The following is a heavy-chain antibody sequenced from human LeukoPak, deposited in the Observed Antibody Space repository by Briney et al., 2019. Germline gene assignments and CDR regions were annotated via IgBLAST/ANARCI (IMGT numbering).Heavy chain of an antibody. J-gene: IGHJ6*02. V-gene: IGHV3-30-3*01. CDR1: GFTFSSYA. CDR2: ISYDGSNK. D-gene: IGHD4-17*01. CDR3: ARVSRIYGDYVYYGMDV. Sequence: GGSLRLSCAASGFTFSSYAMHWVRQAPGKGLEWVAVISYDGSNKYYADSVKGRFTISRDNSKNTLYLQMSSLRAEDTAVYYCARVSRIYGDYVYYGMDVWGQGTTVTVSS.